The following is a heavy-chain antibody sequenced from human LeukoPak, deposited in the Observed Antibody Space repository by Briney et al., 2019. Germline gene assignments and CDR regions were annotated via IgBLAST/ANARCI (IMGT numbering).Heavy chain of an antibody. CDR3: ARVTLTSANFDY. Sequence: SGGSLRLSCAASGFTFSSYEMNWVRQAPGKGLEWVSYISSSGSTIYYADSVKGRFTISRDNAKNSLYLQMNSLRAEDTAMYYCARVTLTSANFDYWGQGTLVTVSS. CDR2: ISSSGSTI. V-gene: IGHV3-48*03. J-gene: IGHJ4*02. CDR1: GFTFSSYE.